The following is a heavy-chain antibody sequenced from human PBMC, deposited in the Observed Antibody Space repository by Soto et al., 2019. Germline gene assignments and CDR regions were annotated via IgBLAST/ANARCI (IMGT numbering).Heavy chain of an antibody. CDR3: ARDLGGGYVDKDDYYYYGMDV. CDR1: GGSVSSGSYY. CDR2: IYYSGST. V-gene: IGHV4-61*01. J-gene: IGHJ6*02. D-gene: IGHD3-16*01. Sequence: NPSETLSLTCTVSGGSVSSGSYYWSWIRQPPGKGLEWIGYIYYSGSTNYNPSLKSRVTISVDTSKNQFSLKLSSVTAADTAVYYCARDLGGGYVDKDDYYYYGMDVWGQGTTVTVSS.